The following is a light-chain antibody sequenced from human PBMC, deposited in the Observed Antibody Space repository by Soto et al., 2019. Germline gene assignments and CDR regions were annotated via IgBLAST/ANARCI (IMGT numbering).Light chain of an antibody. CDR2: DVT. CDR1: SSDVGGYNY. Sequence: QSALTQPRSVSGSPGQSVTISCTGTSSDVGGYNYVSWYQQHPGKAPKLMIYDVTKRPSGVPDRFSGSKSDNTASLTISGPQAEDEADYYCCSYAGTYIVVFGTGTKVTVL. CDR3: CSYAGTYIVV. V-gene: IGLV2-11*01. J-gene: IGLJ1*01.